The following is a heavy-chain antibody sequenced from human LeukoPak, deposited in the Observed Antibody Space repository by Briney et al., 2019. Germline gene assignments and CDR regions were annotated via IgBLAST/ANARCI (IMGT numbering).Heavy chain of an antibody. Sequence: GASVKVSCKASGGTFSSYAISWVRQAPGQGLEWMGRIIPILGIANYARKFQGRVTITADKSTSTAYMELSSLRSEDTAVYYCARGEATGYYIAYGMDVWGQGTTVTVSS. J-gene: IGHJ6*02. D-gene: IGHD3-9*01. CDR2: IIPILGIA. V-gene: IGHV1-69*04. CDR3: ARGEATGYYIAYGMDV. CDR1: GGTFSSYA.